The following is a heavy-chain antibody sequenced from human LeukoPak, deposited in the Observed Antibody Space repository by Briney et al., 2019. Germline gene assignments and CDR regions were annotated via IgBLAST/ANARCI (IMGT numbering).Heavy chain of an antibody. CDR2: ISGSGGST. CDR3: AKDRYDILTGNDY. D-gene: IGHD3-9*01. J-gene: IGHJ4*02. V-gene: IGHV3-23*01. CDR1: GFTFSSYA. Sequence: GGSLRPSCAASGFTFSSYAMSWVRQAPGKGLEWVSAISGSGGSTYYADSVKGRFTISRDNSKNTLYLQMNSLRAEDTAVYYCAKDRYDILTGNDYWGQGTLVTVSS.